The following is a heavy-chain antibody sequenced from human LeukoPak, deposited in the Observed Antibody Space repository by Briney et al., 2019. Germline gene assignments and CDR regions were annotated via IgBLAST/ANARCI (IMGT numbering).Heavy chain of an antibody. J-gene: IGHJ5*02. D-gene: IGHD6-13*01. V-gene: IGHV4-59*08. Sequence: TSQTLSLTCTVSGGSISSYYWSWIRQPPGKGLEWIGYIYYSGSTNYNPSLKSRVTISVDTSKNQFSLKLSSVTAADTAVYYCARRSGYSSSWYWFDPWGQGTLVTVSS. CDR1: GGSISSYY. CDR3: ARRSGYSSSWYWFDP. CDR2: IYYSGST.